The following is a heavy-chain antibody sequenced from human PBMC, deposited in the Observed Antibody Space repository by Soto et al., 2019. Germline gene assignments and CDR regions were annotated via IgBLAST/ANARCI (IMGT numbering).Heavy chain of an antibody. D-gene: IGHD6-13*01. Sequence: SVKASCKASGGTFSSYAISWVRQAPGQGLEWMGGIIPIFGTANYAQKFQGRVTITADKSTSTAYMELSSLRSEDTAVYYCARDHREEQQLVRNAWFDPWGQGTLVTVSS. J-gene: IGHJ5*02. CDR3: ARDHREEQQLVRNAWFDP. CDR1: GGTFSSYA. V-gene: IGHV1-69*06. CDR2: IIPIFGTA.